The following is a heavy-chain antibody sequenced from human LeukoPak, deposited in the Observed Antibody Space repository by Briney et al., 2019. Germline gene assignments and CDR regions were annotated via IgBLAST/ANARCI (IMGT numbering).Heavy chain of an antibody. J-gene: IGHJ4*02. V-gene: IGHV1-2*02. CDR1: GYTFTGYY. D-gene: IGHD3-3*01. Sequence: GASVKVSCKASGYTFTGYYMHWVRQAPGQGLEWMGWINPNSGGTNYAQKFQGRVTMTRDTSISTAYMELSRLRSDDTAVYYCARASTIFGVVIDYWGQGTLVTVSS. CDR3: ARASTIFGVVIDY. CDR2: INPNSGGT.